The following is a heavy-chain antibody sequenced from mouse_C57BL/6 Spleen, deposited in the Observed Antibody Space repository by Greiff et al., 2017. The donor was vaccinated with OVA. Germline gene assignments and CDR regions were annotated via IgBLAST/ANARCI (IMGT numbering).Heavy chain of an antibody. D-gene: IGHD1-1*01. V-gene: IGHV1-50*01. CDR1: GYTFTSYW. Sequence: VQLQQPGAELVKPGASVKLSCKASGYTFTSYWMQWVKQRPGQGLEWIGEIDPSDSYTNYNQKFKGKATLTVDTSSSTAYMQLSSLTSEDSEDYDCARSLYGSSYFDCWGKGTTLTVSS. CDR3: ARSLYGSSYFDC. CDR2: IDPSDSYT. J-gene: IGHJ2*01.